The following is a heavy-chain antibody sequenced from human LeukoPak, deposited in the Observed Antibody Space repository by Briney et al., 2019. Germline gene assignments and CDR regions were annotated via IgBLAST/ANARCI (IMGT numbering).Heavy chain of an antibody. D-gene: IGHD1-26*01. CDR2: IIPIFGTA. CDR3: ARLHFPYSGSYSRYYYYYYMDV. CDR1: GYTLTELS. Sequence: GASVKVSCKVSGYTLTELSMHWVRQAPGQGLEWMGGIIPIFGTANYAQKFQGRVTITTDESTSTAYVELSSLRSEDTAVYYCARLHFPYSGSYSRYYYYYYMDVWGKGTTVTVSS. J-gene: IGHJ6*03. V-gene: IGHV1-69*05.